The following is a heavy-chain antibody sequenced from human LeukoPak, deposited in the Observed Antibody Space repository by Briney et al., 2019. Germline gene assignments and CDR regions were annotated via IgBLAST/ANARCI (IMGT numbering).Heavy chain of an antibody. CDR1: GGSISSYY. V-gene: IGHV4-59*01. CDR2: IYYSGST. CDR3: ARDYGYSYAYGWFDP. D-gene: IGHD5-18*01. J-gene: IGHJ5*02. Sequence: SETLSLTCTVSGGSISSYYWSWIRQPPGKGLEWIGYIYYSGSTNYNPSLKSRVTISVDTSKNQFSLKLSSVTAADTAVYYCARDYGYSYAYGWFDPWGQGTLVTVSS.